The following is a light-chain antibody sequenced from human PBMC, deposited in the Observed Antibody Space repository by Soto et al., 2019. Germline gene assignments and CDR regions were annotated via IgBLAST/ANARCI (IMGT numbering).Light chain of an antibody. Sequence: DIPVTQSPSSLSASVGDRVTIACRASQNITNYFNWYQQKPGEAPKCLIYGASSLQSGVSSRFSGRGSGTDYTLTISSLQPEDFATYFCQQSYDSPPTFGGGTKVEIK. J-gene: IGKJ4*01. CDR2: GAS. V-gene: IGKV1-39*01. CDR1: QNITNY. CDR3: QQSYDSPPT.